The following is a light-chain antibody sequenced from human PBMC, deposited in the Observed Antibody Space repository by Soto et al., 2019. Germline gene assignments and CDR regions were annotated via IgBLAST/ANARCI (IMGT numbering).Light chain of an antibody. V-gene: IGLV2-14*03. CDR3: SSYTTSTTVI. Sequence: QSALAQPASVSGSPGQSITISCTGTSSDIGDHNSVSWYLQHPGKAPKLMIYAVSNRPSGVSNRFSGSKSGNTASLTISGLQAEDEADYYCSSYTTSTTVIFGGGTKVTVL. CDR1: SSDIGDHNS. J-gene: IGLJ2*01. CDR2: AVS.